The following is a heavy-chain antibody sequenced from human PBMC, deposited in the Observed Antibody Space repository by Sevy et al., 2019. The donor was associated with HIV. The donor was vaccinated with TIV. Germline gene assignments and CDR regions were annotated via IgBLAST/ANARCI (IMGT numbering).Heavy chain of an antibody. J-gene: IGHJ4*02. CDR1: GFTFSSYS. CDR3: ARDLREYSSSSKYYFDY. D-gene: IGHD6-6*01. Sequence: GGSLRLSCAASGFTFSSYSMNWVRQAPGKGLEWVSSISSSNNYIYYADSLKGRFTISRDNVKNSLYLQRNSLRAEDTAVYYGARDLREYSSSSKYYFDYWGQGILVTVSS. V-gene: IGHV3-21*01. CDR2: ISSSNNYI.